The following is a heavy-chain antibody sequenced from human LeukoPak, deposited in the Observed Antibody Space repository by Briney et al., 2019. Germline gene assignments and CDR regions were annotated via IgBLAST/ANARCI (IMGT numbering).Heavy chain of an antibody. CDR2: INPNSGGT. Sequence: ASVKVSCKASGYTFTGYYMHWVRQAPGQGLEWMGWINPNSGGTNYAQKFQGRVTMTRDTSISTAYMELSRLRSDDTAVYYCARSYCSGGSCYPIWFDPWGQGTLVTVSS. CDR1: GYTFTGYY. V-gene: IGHV1-2*02. J-gene: IGHJ5*02. CDR3: ARSYCSGGSCYPIWFDP. D-gene: IGHD2-15*01.